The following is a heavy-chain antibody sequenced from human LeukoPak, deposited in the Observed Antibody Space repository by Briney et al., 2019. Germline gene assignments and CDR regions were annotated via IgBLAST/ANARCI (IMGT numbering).Heavy chain of an antibody. CDR3: ARSSPYGDYLFDY. CDR1: GGTFSSYA. CDR2: IIPIFGTA. J-gene: IGHJ4*02. Sequence: SVKVSCKASGGTFSSYAISWVRQAPGQGLEWMGRIIPIFGTANYAQKFQGRVTITTDESTSTAYMELSSLRSEDTAVCYCARSSPYGDYLFDYWGQGTLVTVSS. D-gene: IGHD4-17*01. V-gene: IGHV1-69*05.